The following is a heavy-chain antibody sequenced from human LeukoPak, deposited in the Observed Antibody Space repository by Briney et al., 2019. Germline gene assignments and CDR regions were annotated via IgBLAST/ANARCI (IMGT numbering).Heavy chain of an antibody. CDR3: TREVIGASDY. J-gene: IGHJ4*02. V-gene: IGHV3-73*01. Sequence: GGSLTLSCSASGFTFSGSAMQWLRQASGKGLEGVGRIRSKANSYATEYAASVKGRFTISRDDSKKTAYLQMNSLKTGDTAVYYCTREVIGASDYWGQGTLVTVSS. CDR1: GFTFSGSA. D-gene: IGHD2-21*01. CDR2: IRSKANSYAT.